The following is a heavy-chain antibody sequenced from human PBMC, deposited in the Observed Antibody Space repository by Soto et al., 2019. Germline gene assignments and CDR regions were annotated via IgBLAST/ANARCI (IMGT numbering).Heavy chain of an antibody. CDR1: GGSISSSRYH. D-gene: IGHD3-3*01. J-gene: IGHJ5*02. CDR3: ARQADYDFWSGYYKEGEFDP. CDR2: IYYSGST. V-gene: IGHV4-39*01. Sequence: SETLSLTCTVSGGSISSSRYHWGWIRQPPGRGLEWIGSIYYSGSTYYNPSLKSRVTISVDTSKNQFSLKMTSVTAADTAVYYCARQADYDFWSGYYKEGEFDPWGQGILVTVSS.